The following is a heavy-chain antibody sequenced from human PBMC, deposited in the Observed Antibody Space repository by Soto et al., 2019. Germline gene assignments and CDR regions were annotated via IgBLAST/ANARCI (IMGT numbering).Heavy chain of an antibody. D-gene: IGHD5-12*01. V-gene: IGHV3-23*01. CDR2: ISGSGGST. CDR1: GFTFSSYA. CDR3: AKVRRDGYKGGMDV. Sequence: EVQLLESGGGLVQPGGSLRLSCAASGFTFSSYAMSWVRQAPGKGLEWVSAISGSGGSTYYADSVKGRFTISRDNSKNTLYLQMNSLRAEDTAVSYCAKVRRDGYKGGMDVWGQGTTVTVSS. J-gene: IGHJ6*02.